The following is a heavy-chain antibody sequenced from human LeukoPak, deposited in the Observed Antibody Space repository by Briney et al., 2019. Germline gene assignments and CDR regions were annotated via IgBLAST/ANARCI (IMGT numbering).Heavy chain of an antibody. V-gene: IGHV3-15*01. CDR3: THSCYWYYYYGMDV. Sequence: GGALRLSCAASGFTFSNAWMSWVRQAPGKGLEWVGRIKSKTDGRTPVYTALVKGRFPISRDDSTNTPYLPMISLKTEETAVYYCTHSCYWYYYYGMDVWGQGTTVTVSS. J-gene: IGHJ6*02. CDR2: IKSKTDGRTP. CDR1: GFTFSNAW. D-gene: IGHD2-15*01.